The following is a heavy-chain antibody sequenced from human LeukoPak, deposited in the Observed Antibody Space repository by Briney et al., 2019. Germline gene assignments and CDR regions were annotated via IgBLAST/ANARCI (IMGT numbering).Heavy chain of an antibody. J-gene: IGHJ4*02. V-gene: IGHV3-21*01. Sequence: GGSLRLSCAASGFTFSSYSMNWVRQAPGKGLEWVSSISSSSSYIYYADSVKGRFTISRDNAKNSLYLQMNSMRAEDTAVYYCAREVPNLVAVPNDYRGQGTLVTVSS. CDR1: GFTFSSYS. CDR2: ISSSSSYI. D-gene: IGHD6-19*01. CDR3: AREVPNLVAVPNDY.